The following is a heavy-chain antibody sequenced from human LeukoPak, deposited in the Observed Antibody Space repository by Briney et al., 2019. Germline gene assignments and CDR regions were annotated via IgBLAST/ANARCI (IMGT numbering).Heavy chain of an antibody. J-gene: IGHJ4*02. V-gene: IGHV3-74*01. Sequence: GGSLRLSCVASGFTFSSYWMHWVRQDPRKGLVGVARINGDGRNINYADSVRGRFTISRDNAKNTLYLQMNTLRVEDTAVYYCAKVRGAAARGASDYWGQGTLVTVSS. CDR1: GFTFSSYW. CDR3: AKVRGAAARGASDY. D-gene: IGHD3-10*01. CDR2: INGDGRNI.